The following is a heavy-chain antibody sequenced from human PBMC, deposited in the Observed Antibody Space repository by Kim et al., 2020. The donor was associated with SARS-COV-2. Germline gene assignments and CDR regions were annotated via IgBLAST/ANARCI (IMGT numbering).Heavy chain of an antibody. J-gene: IGHJ6*02. CDR2: MNPNSGNI. D-gene: IGHD6-19*01. CDR1: GYTFTSYD. V-gene: IGHV1-8*01. Sequence: ASVKVSCKASGYTFTSYDINWVRQATGQGLEWMGWMNPNSGNIGYAQKFQGRVTMTRNTSISTAYMELSSLRSEDTAVYYCARAMYSSGWYGSRYYYGLDVWGQGTTVTVSS. CDR3: ARAMYSSGWYGSRYYYGLDV.